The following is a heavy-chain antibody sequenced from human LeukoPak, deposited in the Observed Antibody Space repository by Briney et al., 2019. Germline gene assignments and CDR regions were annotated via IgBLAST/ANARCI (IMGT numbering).Heavy chain of an antibody. CDR3: ASLTIFGVALMGGWFDP. V-gene: IGHV1-69*13. CDR2: IIPIFGTA. CDR1: GYTFTSYG. Sequence: VASVKVSCKASGYTFTSYGISWVRQAPGQGLEWMGGIIPIFGTANYAQKFQGRVTITADESTSTAYMELSSLRSEDTAVYYCASLTIFGVALMGGWFDPWGQGTLVTVSS. D-gene: IGHD3-3*01. J-gene: IGHJ5*02.